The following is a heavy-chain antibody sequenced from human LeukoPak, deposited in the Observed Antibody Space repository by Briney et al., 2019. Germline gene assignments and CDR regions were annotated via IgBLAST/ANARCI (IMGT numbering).Heavy chain of an antibody. D-gene: IGHD3-16*02. Sequence: SETLSLTCTVSGGSISSYYWSWLRQPPGKGLEWIGYIYYSGSTNYNPSLKSRVTISVDTSKNQFSLKLSSVTAADTAVYHCASHYVWGSYRLAEYFQHWGQGTLVTVSS. CDR2: IYYSGST. CDR1: GGSISSYY. CDR3: ASHYVWGSYRLAEYFQH. J-gene: IGHJ1*01. V-gene: IGHV4-59*01.